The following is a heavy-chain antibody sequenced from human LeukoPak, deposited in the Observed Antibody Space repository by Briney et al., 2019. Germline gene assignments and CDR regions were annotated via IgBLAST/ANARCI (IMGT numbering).Heavy chain of an antibody. V-gene: IGHV3-7*05. Sequence: PGGSLRLSCAASGFTFSNYWMTWVRQAPGKGLEWVANIKEDGSEKYYVDSAKGRFTISRDYAKNSLYLQMNSLRAEDTAVYYCAGDSNYYDNGAYYDAFDMWGQGTMVTVSS. CDR1: GFTFSNYW. CDR3: AGDSNYYDNGAYYDAFDM. D-gene: IGHD3-22*01. J-gene: IGHJ3*02. CDR2: IKEDGSEK.